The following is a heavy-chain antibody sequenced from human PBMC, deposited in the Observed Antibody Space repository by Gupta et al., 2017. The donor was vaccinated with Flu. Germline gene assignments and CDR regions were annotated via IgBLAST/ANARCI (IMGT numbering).Heavy chain of an antibody. Sequence: DYFRHWGKEAPGKGVEWVGLVEHDRGEGIYDEKFEGRVSISADTSIDTAYMAMSKMRFDDTALYSGETSTKRRGYHSCMDVWGIGTTVTVSS. J-gene: IGHJ6*03. D-gene: IGHD1-1*01. V-gene: IGHV1-69-2*01. CDR3: ETSTKRRGYHSCMDV. CDR2: VEHDRGEG. CDR1: DYF.